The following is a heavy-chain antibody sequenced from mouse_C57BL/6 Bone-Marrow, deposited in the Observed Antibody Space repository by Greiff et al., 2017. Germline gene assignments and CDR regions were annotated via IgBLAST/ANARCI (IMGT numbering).Heavy chain of an antibody. D-gene: IGHD1-1*01. V-gene: IGHV1-82*01. CDR3: ARSVYYGSLFDY. J-gene: IGHJ2*01. CDR2: FYPGDGDT. CDR1: GYAFSSSW. Sequence: QVQLQQSGPELVKPGASVKISCKASGYAFSSSWMNWVKQRPGKGLEWIGRFYPGDGDTNYNGKFKGKATLTADKSSSTAYMQLSSLTSEDSAVYFCARSVYYGSLFDYWGQGTTLTVSS.